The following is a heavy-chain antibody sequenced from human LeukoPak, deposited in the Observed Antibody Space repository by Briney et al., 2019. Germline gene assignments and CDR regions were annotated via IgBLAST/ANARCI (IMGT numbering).Heavy chain of an antibody. Sequence: GASVKVSCKASGYTFTSYGISWVRQAHGQGLEWMGWISAYNGNTDYAQKLQGRVTMTTDTSTSTAYMELRSLRSDDTAVYYCARDRAQGYDFWSGYPYWGQGTLVTVSS. V-gene: IGHV1-18*01. J-gene: IGHJ4*02. D-gene: IGHD3-3*01. CDR1: GYTFTSYG. CDR2: ISAYNGNT. CDR3: ARDRAQGYDFWSGYPY.